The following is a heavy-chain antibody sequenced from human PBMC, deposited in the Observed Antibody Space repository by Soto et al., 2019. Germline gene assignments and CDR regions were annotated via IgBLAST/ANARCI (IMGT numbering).Heavy chain of an antibody. D-gene: IGHD2-21*02. J-gene: IGHJ4*02. CDR1: GFTFSSYA. CDR2: ISGSGGST. CDR3: AKDPALGGDYYFDY. Sequence: EVQLLESGGGLVQPGGSLRLSCAASGFTFSSYAMSWVRQAPGKGLEWVSAISGSGGSTYYADSVKGRFTISRDNSKNTLYLQRNGLRAEDTAVYYCAKDPALGGDYYFDYWGQGTLVTVSS. V-gene: IGHV3-23*01.